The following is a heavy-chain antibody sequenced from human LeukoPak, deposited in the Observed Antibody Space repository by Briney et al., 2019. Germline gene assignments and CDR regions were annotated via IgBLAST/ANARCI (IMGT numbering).Heavy chain of an antibody. V-gene: IGHV3-7*01. Sequence: PGGSLRLSCAASGFTFSDYWMSWVRQTPEKGLEWVANIKQDESEIYYVGSVKGRFTISRDNAKNSLYLQMNSLRAEDTAVYYCAREIAVAAPGDYWGQGTLVTVSS. CDR3: AREIAVAAPGDY. J-gene: IGHJ4*02. CDR2: IKQDESEI. CDR1: GFTFSDYW. D-gene: IGHD6-19*01.